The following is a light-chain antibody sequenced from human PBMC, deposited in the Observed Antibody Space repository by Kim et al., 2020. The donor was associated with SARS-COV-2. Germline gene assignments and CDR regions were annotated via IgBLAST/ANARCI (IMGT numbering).Light chain of an antibody. CDR2: QIS. CDR3: LQGTQWPKT. J-gene: IGKJ2*01. V-gene: IGKV2-30*01. CDR1: HSLVNRDGNTY. Sequence: PPASIPSRSSHSLVNRDGNTYLNWLHQRPGQSPRLLVYQISKRASGVPDRFSGSGSGNDFTLKISGVEAEDVGIYYCLQGTQWPKTFGQGTKLEI.